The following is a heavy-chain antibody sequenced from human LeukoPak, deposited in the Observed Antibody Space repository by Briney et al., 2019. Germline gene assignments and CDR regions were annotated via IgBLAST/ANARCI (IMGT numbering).Heavy chain of an antibody. J-gene: IGHJ5*02. D-gene: IGHD6-19*01. Sequence: PGRSLRLSCAASGFTFSSYAMHWVRQAPGKGLEWVAVISYDGSNKYYADSVKGRFTISRDNSKSTLYLQMNSLRAEDTAVYYCARDPAVERAVAANWFDPWGQGTLVTVSS. CDR1: GFTFSSYA. CDR3: ARDPAVERAVAANWFDP. CDR2: ISYDGSNK. V-gene: IGHV3-30-3*01.